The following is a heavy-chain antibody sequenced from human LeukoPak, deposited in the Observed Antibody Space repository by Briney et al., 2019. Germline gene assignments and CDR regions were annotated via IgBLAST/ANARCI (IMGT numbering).Heavy chain of an antibody. CDR3: AKDRQSWTSYGNGGDY. CDR2: IRYDGSNK. J-gene: IGHJ4*02. V-gene: IGHV3-30*02. D-gene: IGHD2-2*01. CDR1: GFTFSSYG. Sequence: GGSLRLSCAASGFTFSSYGMHWVRQAPGKGLEWVAFIRYDGSNKYYADSVKGRFTISRDSSKNTVYLQVNSLRAEDTAAYYCAKDRQSWTSYGNGGDYWGQGTLVTVSS.